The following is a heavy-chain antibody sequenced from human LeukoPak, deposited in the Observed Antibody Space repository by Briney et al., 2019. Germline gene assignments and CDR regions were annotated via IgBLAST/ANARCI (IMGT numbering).Heavy chain of an antibody. CDR3: ARQNTPHGNFDY. CDR2: IGTAGDT. Sequence: GESLRLSCAASGFTLSNYAMHWVRQPAGKGLEWVSAIGTAGDTFYPGSVKGRFTISRDNAKKSLFLQMNSLRAEDTAVYYCARQNTPHGNFDYWGQGTLVTVSS. J-gene: IGHJ4*02. D-gene: IGHD1-26*01. V-gene: IGHV3-13*01. CDR1: GFTLSNYA.